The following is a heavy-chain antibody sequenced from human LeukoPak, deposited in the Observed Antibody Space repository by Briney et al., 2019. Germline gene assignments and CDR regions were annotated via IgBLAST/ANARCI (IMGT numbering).Heavy chain of an antibody. J-gene: IGHJ4*02. CDR3: ARVYPYYDSSGHFDY. D-gene: IGHD3-22*01. Sequence: GASVKVSCKASGYTFTGYYMHWVRQAPGQGLEWMGWINPNSSGTNYAQKFQGRVTMTRDTSINTAYMELSRLRSDDTAVYYCARVYPYYDSSGHFDYWGQGTLVTVSS. CDR1: GYTFTGYY. CDR2: INPNSSGT. V-gene: IGHV1-2*02.